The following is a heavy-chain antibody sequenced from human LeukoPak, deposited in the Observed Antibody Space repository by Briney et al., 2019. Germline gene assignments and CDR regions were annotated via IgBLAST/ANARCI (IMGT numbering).Heavy chain of an antibody. CDR2: IKSKTDGGTT. V-gene: IGHV3-15*01. CDR1: GFTFSNAW. Sequence: GGSLRLSCAASGFTFSNAWMSWVRQAPGKGLEWVGRIKSKTDGGTTDYAAPVKGRFTISREDSKNTLYLQMNSLKTEDTAVYYCTTLYYYDSSGYYYLDYWGQGTLVTVSS. CDR3: TTLYYYDSSGYYYLDY. D-gene: IGHD3-22*01. J-gene: IGHJ4*02.